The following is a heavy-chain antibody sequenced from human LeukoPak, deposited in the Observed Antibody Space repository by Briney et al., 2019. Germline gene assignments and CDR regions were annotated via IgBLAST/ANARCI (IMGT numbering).Heavy chain of an antibody. V-gene: IGHV1-69*06. CDR3: AREDFYDSGSNDY. J-gene: IGHJ4*02. CDR1: GGTFSSYA. D-gene: IGHD3-22*01. Sequence: SVKVSCKASGGTFSSYAISWVRQAPGQGLEWMGGIIPIFGTANYAQKFQGRVTITADKSTSTAYMELSSLRSEDTAVYYCAREDFYDSGSNDYWGQGTLVTVSS. CDR2: IIPIFGTA.